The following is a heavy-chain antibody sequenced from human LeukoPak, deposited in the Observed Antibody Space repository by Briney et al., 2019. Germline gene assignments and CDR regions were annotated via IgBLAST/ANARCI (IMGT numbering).Heavy chain of an antibody. CDR2: IYYSGST. D-gene: IGHD6-13*01. V-gene: IGHV4-61*01. CDR1: GGSISSGSYY. J-gene: IGHJ4*02. CDR3: ARLAVGQQLPLAGYYFDY. Sequence: PSQTLSLTCTVSGGSISSGSYYWSWIRQPPGKGLEWIGYIYYSGSTNYNPSLKSRVTISVDTSKNQFSLKLSSVTAADTAVYYCARLAVGQQLPLAGYYFDYWGQGTLVTVSS.